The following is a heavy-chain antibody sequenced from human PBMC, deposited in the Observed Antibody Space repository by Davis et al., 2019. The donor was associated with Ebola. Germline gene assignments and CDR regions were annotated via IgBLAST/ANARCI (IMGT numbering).Heavy chain of an antibody. V-gene: IGHV3-7*01. Sequence: GESLKISCAASGFTFSSYWMSWVRQAPGEGLEWVANIKQDGSEKYYVDSVKGRFTISRDNAKNSLYLQMNSLRAEDTAVYYCARDGAAAGYDWGQGTLVTVSS. D-gene: IGHD6-13*01. J-gene: IGHJ4*02. CDR2: IKQDGSEK. CDR1: GFTFSSYW. CDR3: ARDGAAAGYD.